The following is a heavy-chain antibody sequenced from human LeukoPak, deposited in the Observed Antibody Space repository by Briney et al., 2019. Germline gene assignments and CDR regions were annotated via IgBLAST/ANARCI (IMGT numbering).Heavy chain of an antibody. V-gene: IGHV1-69*02. Sequence: GASVKVSCKASGYTFTGYYVHWVRQAPGQGLEWMGRIIPILGIANYAQKFQGRVTFTADKSTSTAYMELSSLRSEDTAVYYCARTPACGGDCYEPIGYWGQGTLVTVSS. D-gene: IGHD2-21*02. CDR2: IIPILGIA. J-gene: IGHJ4*02. CDR3: ARTPACGGDCYEPIGY. CDR1: GYTFTGYY.